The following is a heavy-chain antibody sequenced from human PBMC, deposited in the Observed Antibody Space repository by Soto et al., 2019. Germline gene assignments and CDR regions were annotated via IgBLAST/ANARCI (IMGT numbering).Heavy chain of an antibody. CDR3: VKDAVHSRQYFQE. V-gene: IGHV3-21*01. D-gene: IGHD6-13*01. Sequence: EVQLVESGGGLVKPGGSLRLSCAASGFTFSSYSMNWVRQAPGMGLEWVSAISSSSDYIYYADSVKGRFTISRDNAKNSLYLQMNSLRAEDTAVYYCVKDAVHSRQYFQEWGQGTLVTVSS. J-gene: IGHJ1*01. CDR2: ISSSSDYI. CDR1: GFTFSSYS.